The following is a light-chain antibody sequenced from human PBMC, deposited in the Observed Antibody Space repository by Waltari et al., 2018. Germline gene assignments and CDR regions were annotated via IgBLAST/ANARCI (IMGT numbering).Light chain of an antibody. CDR2: DVS. Sequence: QSALTQPASVSGSPGQSITISCTGTSSDFGGYNYVSWYQQHPGKAPKLMIYDVSKRPAGVSNRFSGSKSGNTASLTTSGLQAEDEADYYCSSYTSSFRVFGGGTKLTVL. V-gene: IGLV2-14*01. J-gene: IGLJ2*01. CDR1: SSDFGGYNY. CDR3: SSYTSSFRV.